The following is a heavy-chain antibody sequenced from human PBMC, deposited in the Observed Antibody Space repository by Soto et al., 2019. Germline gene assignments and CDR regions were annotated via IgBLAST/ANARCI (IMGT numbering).Heavy chain of an antibody. CDR1: GGTISSGGYY. J-gene: IGHJ4*02. V-gene: IGHV4-31*03. CDR3: AREDQSHFDY. CDR2: IYYSGST. Sequence: SETLSLTCTVSGGTISSGGYYWSWIRQHPGKGLEWIGYIYYSGSTYYNPSLKSRVTISVDTSKNQFSLKLSSVTAADTAVYYCAREDQSHFDYWGQGTLVTVSS.